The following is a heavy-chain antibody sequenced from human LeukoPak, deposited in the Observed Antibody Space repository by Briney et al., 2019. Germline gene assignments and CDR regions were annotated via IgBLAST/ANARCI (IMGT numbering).Heavy chain of an antibody. CDR1: GGSIRSSSYY. J-gene: IGHJ5*02. V-gene: IGHV4-39*01. CDR3: ARHSDRYSGSYTNWFDP. CDR2: IYYSGST. Sequence: SETLSLTCTVSGGSIRSSSYYWGGIRQPPGKGRERILSIYYSGSTYYKQSLKRRVTIDVHTSKHQCSLQLSSVTAADTAVYYCARHSDRYSGSYTNWFDPWGQGTLVTVSS. D-gene: IGHD1-26*01.